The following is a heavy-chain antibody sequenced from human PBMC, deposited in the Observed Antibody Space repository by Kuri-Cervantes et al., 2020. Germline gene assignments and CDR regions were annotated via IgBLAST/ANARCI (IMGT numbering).Heavy chain of an antibody. Sequence: SVKVSCKSSGYTFTSYDINWVRQAPGQGLEWMGGIIPIFGTANYAQTFQGRVTITTDESTSTAYMELNSLRSEDTAVYYCARHRWLQLRGIFDYWGQGTLVTVSS. V-gene: IGHV1-69*05. CDR1: GYTFTSYD. D-gene: IGHD5-24*01. J-gene: IGHJ4*02. CDR2: IIPIFGTA. CDR3: ARHRWLQLRGIFDY.